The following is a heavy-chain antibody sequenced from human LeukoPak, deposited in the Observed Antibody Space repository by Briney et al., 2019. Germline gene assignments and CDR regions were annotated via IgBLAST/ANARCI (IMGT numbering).Heavy chain of an antibody. D-gene: IGHD2-15*01. CDR3: ARAVAATVYYYYGMDV. CDR1: GFTFSSYA. V-gene: IGHV3-30-3*01. CDR2: ISYDGSNK. Sequence: PGRSLRLSCAASGFTFSSYAMHWVRQAPGKGLEWVAVISYDGSNKYYADSVKGRFTISRDNSKNTLYLQMNSLRAEDTAVYYCARAVAATVYYYYGMDVWGQGTTVTVSS. J-gene: IGHJ6*02.